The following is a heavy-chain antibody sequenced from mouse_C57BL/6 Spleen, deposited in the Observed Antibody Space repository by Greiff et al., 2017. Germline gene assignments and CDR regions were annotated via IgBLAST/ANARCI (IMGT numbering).Heavy chain of an antibody. D-gene: IGHD2-5*01. CDR2: INPNNGGT. V-gene: IGHV1-18*01. Sequence: EVQLQQSGPELVKPGASVKISCKASGYTFTDYNMDWVKQSHGKSLEWIGEINPNNGGTIYNQKFKGKATLTVDKSSSTAYMELRSLTSEDTAVYYCARSSSYSNYGAGLAYWGQGTLVTVAA. CDR3: ARSSSYSNYGAGLAY. J-gene: IGHJ3*01. CDR1: GYTFTDYN.